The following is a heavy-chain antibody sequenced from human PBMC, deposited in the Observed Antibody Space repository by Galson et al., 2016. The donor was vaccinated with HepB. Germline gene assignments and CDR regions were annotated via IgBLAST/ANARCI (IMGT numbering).Heavy chain of an antibody. CDR2: ISNSGVNT. CDR1: GFTFNTYY. J-gene: IGHJ5*02. D-gene: IGHD6-13*01. CDR3: ARDRTARAALDL. V-gene: IGHV3-11*06. Sequence: SLRLSCAASGFTFNTYYMSWVRQAPGRGLEWVAYISNSGVNTHYAGSVNGRFTISRDSAKNSLFLQMNSLRAEDTAVYYCARDRTARAALDLWGQGTLVTVSS.